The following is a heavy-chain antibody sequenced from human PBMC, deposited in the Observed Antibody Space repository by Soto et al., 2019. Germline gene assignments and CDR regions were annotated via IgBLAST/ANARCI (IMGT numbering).Heavy chain of an antibody. V-gene: IGHV1-18*01. CDR1: GYTFTSYG. J-gene: IGHJ6*02. CDR2: ISAYNGNT. CDR3: ARETSPSFDFDWLLTPFYYYYYGMYV. D-gene: IGHD3-9*01. Sequence: GASVKVSCKASGYTFTSYGISWVRQAPGQVLEWMGWISAYNGNTNYAQKLQGRVTMTTDTCTSTAYMELRSLRSDDTAVYYCARETSPSFDFDWLLTPFYYYYYGMYVWGQGTTGTVSS.